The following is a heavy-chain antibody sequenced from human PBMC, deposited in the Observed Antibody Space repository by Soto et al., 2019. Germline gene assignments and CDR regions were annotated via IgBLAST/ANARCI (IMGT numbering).Heavy chain of an antibody. CDR3: AKTITTVGVSSTGRGALLDN. CDR2: ISNDGKSE. J-gene: IGHJ4*02. D-gene: IGHD3-3*01. Sequence: QVQLVESGGGVVQPGRSLRLSCAASGSSFSAFGMHWVRQAPGKGLEWIAVISNDGKSEHYADSVKGRFTISRDNSKNTFYLQMNSLSVEDTAVYYCAKTITTVGVSSTGRGALLDNWGQGILVSVSS. V-gene: IGHV3-30*18. CDR1: GSSFSAFG.